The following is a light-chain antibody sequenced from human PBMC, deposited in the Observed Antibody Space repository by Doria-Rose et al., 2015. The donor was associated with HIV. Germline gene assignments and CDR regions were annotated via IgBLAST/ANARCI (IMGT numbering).Light chain of an antibody. CDR3: HQYGTSWT. V-gene: IGKV3-20*01. J-gene: IGKJ1*01. CDR1: QSFSSTY. CDR2: DGS. Sequence: EIVLTRSPGTLSLSPGERATLSCRASQSFSSTYLAWYQQKPGQAPSLLIYDGSTRATGISDRFSASGSGTDFTLTINRLEPEDFALYYCHQYGTSWTFGQGTKVEI.